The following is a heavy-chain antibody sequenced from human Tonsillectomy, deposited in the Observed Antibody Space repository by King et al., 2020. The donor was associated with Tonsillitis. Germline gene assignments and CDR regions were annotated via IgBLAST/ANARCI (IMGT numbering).Heavy chain of an antibody. CDR2: IYYSWAK. V-gene: IGHV4-39*01. CDR1: VVSITSSSFY. J-gene: IGHJ3*02. Sequence: LQLQESGPGLVKPSETLSLTCTVSVVSITSSSFYWGWIRQPPGKGLEWIGSIYYSWAKYFNPSLRSRVTISVDRSKNQFSLKLTSVTAADTAVYYCASPSFTSTFDNWGQGTMVTVSS. CDR3: ASPSFTSTFDN. D-gene: IGHD3-3*01.